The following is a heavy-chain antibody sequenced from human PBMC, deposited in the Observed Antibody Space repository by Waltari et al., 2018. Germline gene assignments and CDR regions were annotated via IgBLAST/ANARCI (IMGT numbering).Heavy chain of an antibody. CDR2: ISWNSGGI. V-gene: IGHV3-9*01. CDR1: GFTFDDYA. Sequence: EVQLVESGGGLVQPGRSMRRSCAASGFTFDDYAMHWVRQAPGKGLEWVSGISWNSGGIGYADSVKGRLTISRDNAKNSLYLQMNSLRAEDTALYYCAKRGEAALDYWGQGTLVTVSS. CDR3: AKRGEAALDY. J-gene: IGHJ4*02. D-gene: IGHD6-6*01.